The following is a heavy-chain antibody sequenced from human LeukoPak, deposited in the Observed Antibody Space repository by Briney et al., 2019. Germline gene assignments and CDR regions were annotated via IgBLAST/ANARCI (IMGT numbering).Heavy chain of an antibody. CDR1: GGTFSSYA. V-gene: IGHV1-69*13. Sequence: ASVKVSCKASGGTFSSYAISWVRQAPGQGLEWLGGIIPFFGTVNYAQKFQGRVTITADESTSTAYMELSSLRSEDTAVYYCARVRCSSTSCYERGFDYWGQGTLVSVSS. CDR3: ARVRCSSTSCYERGFDY. D-gene: IGHD2-2*01. J-gene: IGHJ4*02. CDR2: IIPFFGTV.